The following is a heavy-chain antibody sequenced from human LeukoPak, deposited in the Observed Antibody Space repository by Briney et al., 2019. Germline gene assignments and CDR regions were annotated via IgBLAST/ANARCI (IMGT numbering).Heavy chain of an antibody. J-gene: IGHJ4*02. D-gene: IGHD3-10*01. CDR3: TTEGITMVRGAIDF. V-gene: IGHV3-15*01. CDR1: GFTFSSAW. Sequence: PGGSLRLSCAASGFTFSSAWMSWVRQAPGKGLEWVGHIKTKIDGGTTDYAAPVKGRFTISRDDSKNTLYLQMNSLKTEDTAVYYCTTEGITMVRGAIDFWGQGTLVTVSS. CDR2: IKTKIDGGTT.